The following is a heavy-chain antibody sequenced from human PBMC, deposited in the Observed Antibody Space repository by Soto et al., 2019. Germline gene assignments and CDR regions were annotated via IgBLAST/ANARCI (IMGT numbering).Heavy chain of an antibody. Sequence: EVQLVESGGDLVQPGGSLRLSCAASGFTFSSSAMHWVRQAPGKGLEYVSSISSDGGNTYYANSVKGRFTISRDNSKNILYLQMGSLRAEDMAVYYCARRRYLWYAFDICGQGTMVTVSS. CDR3: ARRRYLWYAFDI. V-gene: IGHV3-64*01. J-gene: IGHJ3*02. CDR2: ISSDGGNT. D-gene: IGHD2-8*02. CDR1: GFTFSSSA.